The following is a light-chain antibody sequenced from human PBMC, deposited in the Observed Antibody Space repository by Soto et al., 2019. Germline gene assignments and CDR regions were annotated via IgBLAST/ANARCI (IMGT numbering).Light chain of an antibody. CDR1: QSVSSN. CDR2: GAS. CDR3: QQHGTSPWT. V-gene: IGKV3-20*01. J-gene: IGKJ1*01. Sequence: EIVMTQSPATLSVSPGERATLSCRASQSVSSNLAWYQQKPGQAPRLLIYGASSRASGIPDRFSGSGSGTDFTLTISGLEPEDFALYYCQQHGTSPWTFGQGTKVDI.